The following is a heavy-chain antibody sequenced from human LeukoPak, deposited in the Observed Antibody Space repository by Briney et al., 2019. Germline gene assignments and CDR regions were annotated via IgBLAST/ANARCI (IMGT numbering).Heavy chain of an antibody. Sequence: PGGSLRLSCAASGFTFSSFWMSWVRQAPGKGPGGVANIKQDGSDKNYVDSVKGRFTISRDNAKNSVYLQMSSLRAEDTAMYYCARDTRGIFDYWGQGTLVTVSS. CDR2: IKQDGSDK. CDR1: GFTFSSFW. J-gene: IGHJ4*02. CDR3: ARDTRGIFDY. D-gene: IGHD3-16*01. V-gene: IGHV3-7*04.